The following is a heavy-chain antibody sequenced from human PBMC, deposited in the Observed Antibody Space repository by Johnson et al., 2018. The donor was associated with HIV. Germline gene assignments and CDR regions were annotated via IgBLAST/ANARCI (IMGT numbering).Heavy chain of an antibody. CDR2: IVTAGDT. CDR1: GFTFRTYA. V-gene: IGHV3-13*01. J-gene: IGHJ3*02. CDR3: ARVGYHDAFDI. Sequence: VQLVESGGGVFQPGGSLRLSCVASGFTFRTYAMHWVRQATGKGLDWVSAIVTAGDTYYPGSLKGRFTISRENAKNSLYLQMNSLRAGDTAVYYCARVGYHDAFDIWGQGTMVTVSS. D-gene: IGHD3-16*02.